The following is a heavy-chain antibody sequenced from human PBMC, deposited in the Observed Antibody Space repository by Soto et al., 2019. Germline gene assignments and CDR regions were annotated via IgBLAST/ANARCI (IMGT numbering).Heavy chain of an antibody. CDR1: GGTFSSYT. Sequence: QVQLVQSGAEVKKPGSSVKVSCKASGGTFSSYTISWVRQAPGQGLEWMGRIIPILGIANYAQKFQGRVTITADKFTSTAYMELSSLRSEDTAVYYCARALGSGWYYFDYWGQGTLVTVSS. CDR3: ARALGSGWYYFDY. J-gene: IGHJ4*02. CDR2: IIPILGIA. D-gene: IGHD6-19*01. V-gene: IGHV1-69*02.